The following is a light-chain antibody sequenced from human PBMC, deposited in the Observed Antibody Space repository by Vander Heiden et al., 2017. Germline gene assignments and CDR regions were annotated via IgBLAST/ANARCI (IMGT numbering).Light chain of an antibody. V-gene: IGKV1-9*01. CDR3: KHVNSYPRT. J-gene: IGKJ4*01. CDR1: QGIRNY. Sequence: QLTQLPIFLSASVGDRVTITCRASQGIRNYLGLYQQKPGKAPEFRICAASTLQSGAPSRFSGSGSGTDFALTISSLQPEDFATYYCKHVNSYPRTFGGGTKVEIK. CDR2: AAS.